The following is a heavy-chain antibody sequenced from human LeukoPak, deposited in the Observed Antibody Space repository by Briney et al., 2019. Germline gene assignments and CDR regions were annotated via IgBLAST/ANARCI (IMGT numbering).Heavy chain of an antibody. CDR3: AKGRYGSSRYPFDY. CDR2: ISGGGGST. J-gene: IGHJ4*02. D-gene: IGHD6-13*01. CDR1: GFTFSSYA. Sequence: PGGSLRLSCAASGFTFSSYAMSWVPQAPGKGLEWVSVISGGGGSTYYADSVKGRFTISRDNSKNTLYLQMNSLRAEDTAVYYCAKGRYGSSRYPFDYWGQGTLVTVSS. V-gene: IGHV3-23*01.